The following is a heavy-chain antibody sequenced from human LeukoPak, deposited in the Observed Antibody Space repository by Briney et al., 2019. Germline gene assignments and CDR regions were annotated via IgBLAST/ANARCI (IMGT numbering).Heavy chain of an antibody. J-gene: IGHJ6*02. D-gene: IGHD3-10*01. CDR2: IIPIFGTA. Sequence: GASVKVSFKASGGTFSSYAISWVRQAPGQGLEWMGGIIPIFGTANYAQKFQGRVTITADESTSTAYMELSSLRSEDTAVYYCAREPPGGYYGSGSYYYGMDVWGQGTTVTVSS. V-gene: IGHV1-69*01. CDR1: GGTFSSYA. CDR3: AREPPGGYYGSGSYYYGMDV.